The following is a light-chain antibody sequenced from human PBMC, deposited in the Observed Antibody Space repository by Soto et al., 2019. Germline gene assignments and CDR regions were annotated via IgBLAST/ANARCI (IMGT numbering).Light chain of an antibody. CDR2: EVS. V-gene: IGLV2-23*02. CDR1: SNDFGSYNL. CDR3: CSYAGSSTFYV. Sequence: LTQPASVSGSPGQSITISCTGTSNDFGSYNLVSWYQQHPGKAPKLMIYEVSKRPSGVSNRFSGSKSGNTASLTISGLQAEDEADYYCCSYAGSSTFYVFGTGTKVTVL. J-gene: IGLJ1*01.